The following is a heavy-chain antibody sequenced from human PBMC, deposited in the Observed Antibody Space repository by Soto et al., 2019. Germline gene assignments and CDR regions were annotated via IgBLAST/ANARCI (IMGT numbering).Heavy chain of an antibody. CDR2: INCYNGVT. CDR1: GDISPRYG. J-gene: IGHJ4*02. D-gene: IGHD1-26*01. V-gene: IGHV1-18*01. CDR3: AGDHGSYGTFDQ. Sequence: QVQLVQSGPEVKKPGALVKVSCKASGDISPRYGISWVRQAPGQGLEWLGWINCYNGVTNYAQSLRGRVTLTTDSSTSTAYMEVRSLRFAATAVYHCAGDHGSYGTFDQWGQGTLVPVSS.